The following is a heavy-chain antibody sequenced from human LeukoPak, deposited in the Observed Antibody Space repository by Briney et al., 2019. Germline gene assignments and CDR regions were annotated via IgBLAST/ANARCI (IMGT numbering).Heavy chain of an antibody. CDR2: ISNSSRTI. D-gene: IGHD3-16*01. J-gene: IGHJ5*02. CDR1: GFIFSNYG. CDR3: APLYASRRYNWFDP. Sequence: GGSLRLSCAASGFIFSNYGMNWVRQAPGKGLEWVSYISNSSRTIYYADSVNGRFTISRDNSKNSLYLQMNSLRDEDTAVYYCAPLYASRRYNWFDPWGQGTLVTVSS. V-gene: IGHV3-48*02.